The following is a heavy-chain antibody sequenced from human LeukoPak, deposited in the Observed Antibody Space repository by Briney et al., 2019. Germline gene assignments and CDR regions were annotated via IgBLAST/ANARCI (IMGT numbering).Heavy chain of an antibody. CDR2: IKQDGSEK. Sequence: GGSLRLSCAASGFTFSSYWMTWVRQAPGKGLELVANIKQDGSEKYYVDSVKGRFTISRDNAKNSLHLQLNSLRVEDTAFYYCARESLSSGWPRNDYWGQGTLVTVSS. CDR1: GFTFSSYW. V-gene: IGHV3-7*01. CDR3: ARESLSSGWPRNDY. J-gene: IGHJ4*02. D-gene: IGHD6-19*01.